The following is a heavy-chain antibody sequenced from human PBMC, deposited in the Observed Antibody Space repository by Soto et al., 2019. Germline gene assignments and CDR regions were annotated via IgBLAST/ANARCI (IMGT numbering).Heavy chain of an antibody. J-gene: IGHJ4*02. D-gene: IGHD1-26*01. Sequence: ASVKVSCKASGYTFTSYAMHWVRQAPGQRLEWMGWINAGNGNTKYSQKFQGRVTITRDTSASTAYMELSSLRSEDTAVYYCARLLSGLKYYFDDWGQGTLVTVSS. CDR1: GYTFTSYA. V-gene: IGHV1-3*01. CDR3: ARLLSGLKYYFDD. CDR2: INAGNGNT.